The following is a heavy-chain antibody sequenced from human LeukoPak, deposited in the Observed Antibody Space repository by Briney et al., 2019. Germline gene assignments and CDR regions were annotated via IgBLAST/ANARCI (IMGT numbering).Heavy chain of an antibody. CDR3: ARDSTTTLDGSVSYWAPNF. D-gene: IGHD3-10*01. J-gene: IGHJ4*02. Sequence: ASVKVSCKASGYTFTNYAMNWVRQAPGQGLEWMGWINTNTGNPTYAQGFTGRFVFSLDTSVSTAYLQISSLKAEDTAVYYCARDSTTTLDGSVSYWAPNFWGQGTLVTVSS. CDR1: GYTFTNYA. CDR2: INTNTGNP. V-gene: IGHV7-4-1*02.